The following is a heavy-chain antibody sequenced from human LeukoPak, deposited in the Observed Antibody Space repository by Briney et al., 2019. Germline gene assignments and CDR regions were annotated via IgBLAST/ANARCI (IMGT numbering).Heavy chain of an antibody. CDR2: INAGNGNT. V-gene: IGHV1-3*01. J-gene: IGHJ5*02. CDR1: GYTFTSYA. CDR3: ARAPYYDILTGYYNWFDP. Sequence: ASVKVSCKASGYTFTSYAMHWVRQAPGQRLEWMGWINAGNGNTKYSQKFQGRVTIARDTSASTAYMELSSLRSEDTAVYYCARAPYYDILTGYYNWFDPWGQGTLVTVSS. D-gene: IGHD3-9*01.